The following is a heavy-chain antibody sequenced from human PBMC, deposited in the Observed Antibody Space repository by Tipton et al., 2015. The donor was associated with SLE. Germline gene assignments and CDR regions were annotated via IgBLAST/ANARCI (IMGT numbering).Heavy chain of an antibody. V-gene: IGHV4-34*01. CDR1: GGSFSGYY. CDR3: ARGGIYCSSTSCYRDAFDI. Sequence: TLSLTCTVYGGSFSGYYWSWIRQPPGKGLEWIGEINHSGSTNYNPSLKSRVTISVDTSKNQFSLKPSSVTAADTAVYYCARGGIYCSSTSCYRDAFDIWGQGTMVTVSS. D-gene: IGHD2-2*02. CDR2: INHSGST. J-gene: IGHJ3*02.